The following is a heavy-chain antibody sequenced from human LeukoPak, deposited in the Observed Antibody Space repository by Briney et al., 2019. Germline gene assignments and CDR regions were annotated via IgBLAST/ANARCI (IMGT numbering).Heavy chain of an antibody. J-gene: IGHJ4*02. CDR2: IYYSGST. V-gene: IGHV4-59*05. CDR1: GDSISSYY. Sequence: SETLSLTCTVSGDSISSYYWSWIRQPAGKGLEWIGSIYYSGSTYYNPSLKSRVTISVDTSKNQFSLKLSSVTAADTAVYYCARQRKCSSTSCYGILTYWGQGTLVTVSS. CDR3: ARQRKCSSTSCYGILTY. D-gene: IGHD2-2*01.